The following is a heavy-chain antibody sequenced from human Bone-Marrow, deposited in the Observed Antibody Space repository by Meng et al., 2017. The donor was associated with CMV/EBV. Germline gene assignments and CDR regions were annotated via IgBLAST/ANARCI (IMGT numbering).Heavy chain of an antibody. D-gene: IGHD2-2*01. CDR2: ISAYNGNT. V-gene: IGHV1-18*01. J-gene: IGHJ4*02. Sequence: ASVKVSCKASGYTFTSYDINWVRQAPGQGLEWMGWISAYNGNTNYAQKLQGRVTMTTDTSTSTAYMELRSLRSDDTAVYYCATIPCSSTSCYSPFDYWGQGTLVTGSS. CDR1: GYTFTSYD. CDR3: ATIPCSSTSCYSPFDY.